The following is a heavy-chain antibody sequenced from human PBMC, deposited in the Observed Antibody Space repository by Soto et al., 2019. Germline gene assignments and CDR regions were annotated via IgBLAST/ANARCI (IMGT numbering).Heavy chain of an antibody. CDR2: ISYDGSNK. D-gene: IGHD2-15*01. Sequence: QVQLVESGGGVVQPGRSLRLSCAASGFTFSSYGMHWVRQAPGKGLEWVAVISYDGSNKYYADSVKGRFTISRDNSKNTLYLQMNSLRAEDTAVYYCARDAGGWSPDYWGQGTLVTVSS. V-gene: IGHV3-30*03. CDR3: ARDAGGWSPDY. J-gene: IGHJ4*02. CDR1: GFTFSSYG.